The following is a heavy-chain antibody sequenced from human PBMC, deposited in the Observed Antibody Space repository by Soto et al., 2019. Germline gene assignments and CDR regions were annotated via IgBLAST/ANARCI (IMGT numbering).Heavy chain of an antibody. Sequence: QVQVQQWGAGLLKPSETLSLTCAVHGGSSSENYWSGIRQPPGKGLEWIGEISHSGNTKYSPSLKGRVTISIDTSKNQISLTLSSVTAADTAVYFCATHCRSTRCYFTFDPWGPGTLVTVSS. CDR1: GGSSSENY. J-gene: IGHJ5*02. CDR2: ISHSGNT. V-gene: IGHV4-34*01. D-gene: IGHD2-2*01. CDR3: ATHCRSTRCYFTFDP.